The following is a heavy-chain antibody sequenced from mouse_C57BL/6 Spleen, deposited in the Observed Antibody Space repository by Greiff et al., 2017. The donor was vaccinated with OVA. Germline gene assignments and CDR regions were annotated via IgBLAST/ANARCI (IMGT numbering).Heavy chain of an antibody. Sequence: VQLQQSGAELVRPGTSVKVSCKASGYAFTNYLIEWVKQRPGQGLEWIGVINPGSGGTNYNEKFKGKATLTADKSSSTAYMQLSSLTSEDSAVYFCARRDYYGSSYPDYWGQGTTLTVSS. V-gene: IGHV1-54*01. J-gene: IGHJ2*01. CDR2: INPGSGGT. CDR1: GYAFTNYL. D-gene: IGHD1-1*01. CDR3: ARRDYYGSSYPDY.